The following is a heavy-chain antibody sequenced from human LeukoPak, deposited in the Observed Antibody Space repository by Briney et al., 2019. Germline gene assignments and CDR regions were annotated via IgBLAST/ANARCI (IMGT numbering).Heavy chain of an antibody. D-gene: IGHD4-23*01. CDR1: GFTFSRYW. J-gene: IGHJ1*01. CDR2: TNTDGSST. V-gene: IGHV3-74*03. CDR3: YGANAEH. Sequence: PGGSLRLSCAASGFTFSRYWMHWVRQAPGKGLVWVSGTNTDGSSTVYADSVKGRFTIARDNAKNTLYLQMNSLRAEDTAVYYCYGANAEHWGQGTLVTVSS.